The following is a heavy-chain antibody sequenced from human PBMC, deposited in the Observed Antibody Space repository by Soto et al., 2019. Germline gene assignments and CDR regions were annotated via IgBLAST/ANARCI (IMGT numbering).Heavy chain of an antibody. CDR1: GFTFSSYS. D-gene: IGHD6-19*01. Sequence: EVQLVESGGGLVQPGGSLRLSCAASGFTFSSYSMNWVRQTPEKGLEWVSCISSTSNTIYYADSVKGRFTISRDNAKSSLYLQMNSLRVEDTAVYYCARGGTAVGGDYWGQGTLVTVSS. CDR3: ARGGTAVGGDY. J-gene: IGHJ4*02. V-gene: IGHV3-48*01. CDR2: ISSTSNTI.